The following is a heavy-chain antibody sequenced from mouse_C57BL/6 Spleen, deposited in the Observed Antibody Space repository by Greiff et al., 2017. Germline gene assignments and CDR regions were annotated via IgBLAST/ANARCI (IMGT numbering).Heavy chain of an antibody. D-gene: IGHD2-3*01. CDR2: INPGSGGT. J-gene: IGHJ3*01. CDR3: ARYDGYSAWFAY. CDR1: GYAFTNYL. V-gene: IGHV1-54*01. Sequence: QVQLPQSGAELVRPGTSVKVSCKASGYAFTNYLIEWVKQRPGQGLEWIGVINPGSGGTNYNEKFTGKATLTVDNSYSTAYMQLSSLTSEDSAVYFGARYDGYSAWFAYWGQGTLVTVSA.